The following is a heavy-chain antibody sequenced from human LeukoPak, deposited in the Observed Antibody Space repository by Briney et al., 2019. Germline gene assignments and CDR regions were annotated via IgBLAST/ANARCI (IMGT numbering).Heavy chain of an antibody. CDR1: GGSISSAGYS. D-gene: IGHD2-15*01. V-gene: IGHV4-61*08. J-gene: IGHJ5*02. CDR2: IYYSGSA. CDR3: ARDSSCSGGTCYDT. Sequence: SQTLSLTCTVSGGSISSAGYSWTWIRQHPGKGLEWIAYIYYSGSANYNPSLKSRVTISIDTSKNQFSLKLSSVTAGDTAVYYCARDSSCSGGTCYDTWGQGTLVTVSS.